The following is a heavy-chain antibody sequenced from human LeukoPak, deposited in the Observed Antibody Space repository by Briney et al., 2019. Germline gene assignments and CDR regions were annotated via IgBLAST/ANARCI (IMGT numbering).Heavy chain of an antibody. J-gene: IGHJ4*02. V-gene: IGHV4-59*02. D-gene: IGHD4-17*01. CDR3: AHGVNYFDY. CDR2: IYYSGST. Sequence: PSETLSLTCTVSSGSVSSYYWTWIRQPPGKGLEWIGYIYYSGSTNYNPSLKSRVTISVDTSKNQFSLKLSSVTAADTAVYYCAHGVNYFDYWGQGTLVTVSS. CDR1: SGSVSSYY.